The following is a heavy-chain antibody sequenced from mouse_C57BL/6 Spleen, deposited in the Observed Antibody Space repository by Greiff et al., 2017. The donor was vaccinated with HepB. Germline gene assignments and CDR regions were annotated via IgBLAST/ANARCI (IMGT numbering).Heavy chain of an antibody. D-gene: IGHD1-1*01. Sequence: EVQLQQSGPVLVKPGASVKMSCKASGYTFTDYYMNWVKQSHGKSLEWIGVINPYNGGTSYNQKFKGKATLTVDKSSSTAYMELNSLTSEDSAVYYCARGGGYGSSFFDYWGQGTTLTVSS. CDR1: GYTFTDYY. CDR2: INPYNGGT. CDR3: ARGGGYGSSFFDY. J-gene: IGHJ2*01. V-gene: IGHV1-19*01.